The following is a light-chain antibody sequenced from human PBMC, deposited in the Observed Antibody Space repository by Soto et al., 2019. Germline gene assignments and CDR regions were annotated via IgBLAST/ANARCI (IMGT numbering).Light chain of an antibody. J-gene: IGKJ4*01. CDR1: QSLLSSDGQTY. V-gene: IGKV2D-29*01. CDR3: MQAIQIPLT. Sequence: EMVMTQTPLSLSVTPGQPASISCKSSQSLLSSDGQTYLYWYLRRSGQHPHLLMYEVSKRFSGVPERFRASGSGTDFTREIRRVEAEDFGIYYCMQAIQIPLTVGGGTEVGIK. CDR2: EVS.